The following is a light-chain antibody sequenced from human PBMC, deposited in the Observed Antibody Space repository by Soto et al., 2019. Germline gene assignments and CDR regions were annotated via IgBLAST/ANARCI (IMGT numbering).Light chain of an antibody. CDR3: QQDHSLPYT. Sequence: DIVMTQSPDSLAVSLGERATINCKSSQSVFYSSNNKNQIAWYQQKPGQPPKLLIYWASTRESGVPDRFTGSGSGTDFTLTISSLQAEDVAVYYCQQDHSLPYTFGQGTKLEIK. J-gene: IGKJ2*01. CDR1: QSVFYSSNNKNQ. V-gene: IGKV4-1*01. CDR2: WAS.